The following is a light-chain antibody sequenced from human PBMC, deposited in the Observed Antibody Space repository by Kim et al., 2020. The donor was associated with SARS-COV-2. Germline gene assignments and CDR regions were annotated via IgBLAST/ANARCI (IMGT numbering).Light chain of an antibody. Sequence: SYELTQPPSVSVAPGKTARITCGGNNIGSKSVHWYQQKPGQAPVLVIYYDSDRPSGIPERFSGSNSGNTATLTISRVEAGDEAEYYCQVWDSSSDCWVFGGGTQLTVL. CDR1: NIGSKS. CDR2: YDS. V-gene: IGLV3-21*04. J-gene: IGLJ3*02. CDR3: QVWDSSSDCWV.